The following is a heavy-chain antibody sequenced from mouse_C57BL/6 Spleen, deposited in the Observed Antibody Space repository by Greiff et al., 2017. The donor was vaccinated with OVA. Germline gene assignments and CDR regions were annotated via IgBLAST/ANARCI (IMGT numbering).Heavy chain of an antibody. J-gene: IGHJ1*03. CDR3: ARRRGDWYFDV. CDR1: GYTFTSYW. CDR2: IHPNSGST. V-gene: IGHV1-64*01. Sequence: QVQLQQPGAELVKPGASVKLSCKASGYTFTSYWMHWVKQRPGQGLEWIGMIHPNSGSTNYNEKFKSKATLTVDKSSSTAYMQHSSLTSEDSAVYYCARRRGDWYFDVWGTGTTVTVSS.